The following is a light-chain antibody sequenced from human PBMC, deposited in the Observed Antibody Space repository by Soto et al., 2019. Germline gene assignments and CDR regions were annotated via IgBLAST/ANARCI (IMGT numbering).Light chain of an antibody. V-gene: IGLV2-14*01. J-gene: IGLJ1*01. CDR3: SAYTTTNTLI. CDR1: ISDVGGYDY. Sequence: QSVLTQPSSVSGSPGQSVTISCTGTISDVGGYDYVSWYQQHPGTAPKLILYEVSNRPSGVSNRFSGSKSGNTASLIISGLQTEDEADYYCSAYTTTNTLIFGTGTKVTV. CDR2: EVS.